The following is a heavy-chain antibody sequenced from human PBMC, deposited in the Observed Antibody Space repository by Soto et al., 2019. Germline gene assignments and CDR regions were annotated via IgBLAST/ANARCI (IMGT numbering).Heavy chain of an antibody. V-gene: IGHV3-48*01. CDR2: ISSSSNTI. CDR3: ARVGTPANTEASDY. D-gene: IGHD2-2*01. Sequence: EVQLVESGGGVVQPGGSLRLSCAASGFTVRTYKMNWVRQAPGQGLEWIAYISSSSNTIHYTDSVKGRFIISTDNVKNSLDLQMYSLRVDDTAVYYCARVGTPANTEASDYWGQGTLVTVSS. J-gene: IGHJ4*02. CDR1: GFTVRTYK.